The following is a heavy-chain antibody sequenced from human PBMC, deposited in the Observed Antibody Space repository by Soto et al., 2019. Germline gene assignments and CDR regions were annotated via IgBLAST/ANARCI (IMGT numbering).Heavy chain of an antibody. Sequence: PGESLKSSGKGCGYRFTRYWMSWVRQMTRKGLEWMGIIYPGDSDTRYSTSFQGQVTISADKSISTAYLQWSSLKASDTAMYYCARSVGYSSSWSRNNWFDPWGQGTLVTVSS. CDR1: GYRFTRYW. D-gene: IGHD6-13*01. CDR3: ARSVGYSSSWSRNNWFDP. V-gene: IGHV5-51*01. CDR2: IYPGDSDT. J-gene: IGHJ5*02.